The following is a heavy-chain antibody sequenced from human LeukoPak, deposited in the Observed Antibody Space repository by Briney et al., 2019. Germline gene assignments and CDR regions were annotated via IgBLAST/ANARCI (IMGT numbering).Heavy chain of an antibody. J-gene: IGHJ4*02. CDR3: ARESYYYDSSGYRYYFDY. CDR2: IIPIFGAA. CDR1: GGTFSSYA. Sequence: SVKVSCKASGGTFSSYAISWVRQAPGRGLEWMGGIIPIFGAANYAQKFQGRVTITTDESTSTAYMELSSLRSEDTAVYYCARESYYYDSSGYRYYFDYWGQGTLVTVSS. D-gene: IGHD3-22*01. V-gene: IGHV1-69*05.